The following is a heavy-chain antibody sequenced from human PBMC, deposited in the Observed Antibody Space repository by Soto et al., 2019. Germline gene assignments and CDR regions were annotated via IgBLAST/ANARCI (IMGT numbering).Heavy chain of an antibody. CDR1: GFTFSSYA. D-gene: IGHD1-1*01. Sequence: QVQLVESGGGVVQPGRSLRLSWAASGFTFSSYAMHWVRQAPGKGLEWVAVISYDGRNKYYADSVEGRFTISRDNSKNTLYLQMDSLRAEDTAVYYCARGLEQGGMDVWGQGTTVTGSS. CDR2: ISYDGRNK. J-gene: IGHJ6*02. V-gene: IGHV3-30*04. CDR3: ARGLEQGGMDV.